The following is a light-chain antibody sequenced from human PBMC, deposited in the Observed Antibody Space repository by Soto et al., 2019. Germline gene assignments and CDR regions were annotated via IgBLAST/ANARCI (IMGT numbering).Light chain of an antibody. CDR1: SSITTW. CDR2: HAS. CDR3: HQYQSYS. J-gene: IGKJ1*01. Sequence: DIQMTQSPSILPPSVGDTVTITXRASSSITTWLSWYQPKPRTAPEXLIXHASNLESGVPSRFSGSGSGTDFTLTISSLQPDEFATYYCHQYQSYSFGQGTKVDIK. V-gene: IGKV1-5*01.